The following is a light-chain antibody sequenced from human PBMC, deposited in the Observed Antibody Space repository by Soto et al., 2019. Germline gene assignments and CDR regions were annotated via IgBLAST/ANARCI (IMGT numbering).Light chain of an antibody. V-gene: IGKV1-5*03. CDR2: KAS. CDR1: QSISSW. Sequence: DIPMTPSPSILSSSVGGRGTITFRASQSISSWLAWYQQKPGKAPNLMIHKASHLESGVPSRFRGSGSGTEFTLTISSLKPGDFETYYCQHYNTYPWTFGQGTKVDIK. J-gene: IGKJ1*01. CDR3: QHYNTYPWT.